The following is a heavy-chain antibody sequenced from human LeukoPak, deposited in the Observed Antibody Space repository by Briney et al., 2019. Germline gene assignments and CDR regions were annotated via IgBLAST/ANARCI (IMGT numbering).Heavy chain of an antibody. CDR2: IYYSGST. CDR3: ARWRDYYGSGSYRMEYYFDY. J-gene: IGHJ4*02. V-gene: IGHV4-59*01. Sequence: SETLSLTCTVSGGSISSYYWSWIRQPPGKGLEWIGYIYYSGSTNYNPSLKSRVTISVGTSKNQFSLKLSSVTAADTAVYYCARWRDYYGSGSYRMEYYFDYWGQGTLVTVSS. D-gene: IGHD3-10*01. CDR1: GGSISSYY.